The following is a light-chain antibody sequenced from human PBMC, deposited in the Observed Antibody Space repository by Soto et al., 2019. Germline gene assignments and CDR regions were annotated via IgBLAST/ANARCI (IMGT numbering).Light chain of an antibody. J-gene: IGKJ5*01. CDR1: QDIRGA. CDR3: QQFNTCPIT. V-gene: IGKV1-13*02. CDR2: DVS. Sequence: AIQLTQSPSSLSASVGDRVTITCRASQDIRGALAWYQQKPGKAPKLLIYDVSSLESGVPSRFSGSGSGTDVTLTISSLQPEDFAAYYCQQFNTCPITFGQGTRLEIK.